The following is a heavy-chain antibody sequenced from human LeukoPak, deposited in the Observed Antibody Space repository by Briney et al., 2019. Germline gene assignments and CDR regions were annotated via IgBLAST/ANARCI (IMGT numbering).Heavy chain of an antibody. J-gene: IGHJ3*02. D-gene: IGHD7-27*01. Sequence: GGSLRLSCAASGFSFDDYGLTWVRQAPGKGLEWVSGINWNGDSTDYADSVKGRFTISRDNAKKSLYLQMNSLRGEDTALYYCTREYAALGFDIWGQGTMVTVSS. CDR3: TREYAALGFDI. V-gene: IGHV3-20*04. CDR2: INWNGDST. CDR1: GFSFDDYG.